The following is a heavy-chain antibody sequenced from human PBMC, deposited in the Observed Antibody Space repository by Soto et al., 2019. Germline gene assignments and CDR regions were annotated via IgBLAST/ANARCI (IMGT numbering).Heavy chain of an antibody. CDR3: ASPKQGGDYSNWFDP. CDR2: ISYDGSNK. V-gene: IGHV3-30-3*01. CDR1: GFTFSSYA. J-gene: IGHJ5*02. Sequence: GGSLRLSCAASGFTFSSYAMHWVRQAPGKGLEWVAVISYDGSNKYYADSVKGRFTISRDNSKNTLYLQMNSLRAEDTAVYYCASPKQGGDYSNWFDPWGQGTLVTVSS. D-gene: IGHD4-17*01.